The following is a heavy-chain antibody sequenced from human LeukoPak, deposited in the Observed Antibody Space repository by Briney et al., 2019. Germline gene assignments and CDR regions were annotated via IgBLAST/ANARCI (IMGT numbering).Heavy chain of an antibody. CDR1: GFTFSSYA. J-gene: IGHJ4*02. V-gene: IGHV3-23*01. Sequence: QPGGSLRLSCAASGFTFSSYAMSWVRQAPGKGLEWVSAISGSGGSTYYADSVKGRLTISRDNSKNTLYLQMNSLRAEDTAVYYCAKDRVVVVPAESYFDYWGQGTLVTVSS. D-gene: IGHD2-2*01. CDR3: AKDRVVVVPAESYFDY. CDR2: ISGSGGST.